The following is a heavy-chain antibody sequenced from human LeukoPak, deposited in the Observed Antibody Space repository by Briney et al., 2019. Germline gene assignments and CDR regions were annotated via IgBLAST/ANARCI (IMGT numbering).Heavy chain of an antibody. CDR2: INHSGST. CDR1: GGSFSDYY. Sequence: SETLSLTCAVYGGSFSDYYWSWIRQPPGKGLEWIGEINHSGSTNYNPSLKSRVTISVDTSKNQFSLKLSSVTAADTAVYYCARGDIVVVVAANYYYYYMDVWGKGTTVTISS. V-gene: IGHV4-34*01. CDR3: ARGDIVVVVAANYYYYYMDV. J-gene: IGHJ6*03. D-gene: IGHD2-15*01.